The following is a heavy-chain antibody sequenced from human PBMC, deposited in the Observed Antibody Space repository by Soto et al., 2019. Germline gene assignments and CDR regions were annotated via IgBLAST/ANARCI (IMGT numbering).Heavy chain of an antibody. CDR1: GFTFSSYG. D-gene: IGHD3-16*01. V-gene: IGHV3-30*18. CDR3: AKVRGVFAYGEGSESDY. CDR2: ISYDGSNK. J-gene: IGHJ4*02. Sequence: GGSLRLSCAASGFTFSSYGMHWVRQALGKGLEWVAVISYDGSNKYYADSVKGRFTISRDNSKNTLYLQMNSLRAEDTAVYYCAKVRGVFAYGEGSESDYWGQGTLVTVSS.